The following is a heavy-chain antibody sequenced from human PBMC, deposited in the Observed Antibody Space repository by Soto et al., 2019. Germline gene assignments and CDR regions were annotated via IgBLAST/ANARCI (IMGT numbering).Heavy chain of an antibody. CDR2: TYYRSKWYN. D-gene: IGHD6-19*01. J-gene: IGHJ4*02. Sequence: SQTLSLTCVISGDSVSSNSAAWNWIRQSPSRGLEWLGRTYYRSKWYNDYAVSVKSRITINPDTSKNQFSLQLNSVTPEDTAVYYCARDQPVSYSSGWYDLDYWGQGTLVTVS. CDR1: GDSVSSNSAA. V-gene: IGHV6-1*01. CDR3: ARDQPVSYSSGWYDLDY.